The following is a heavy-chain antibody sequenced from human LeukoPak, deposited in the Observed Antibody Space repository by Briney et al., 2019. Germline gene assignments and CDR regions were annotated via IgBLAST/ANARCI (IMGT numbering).Heavy chain of an antibody. J-gene: IGHJ4*02. Sequence: SVKVSCKASGGTFSSYAISWVRQAPGQGLEWMGGIIPIFGTANYAQKFQGRVTITADESTSTAYMELRSLRSDDTAVYYCARDTDYGDYSHYFDYWGQGTLVTVSS. CDR1: GGTFSSYA. CDR3: ARDTDYGDYSHYFDY. CDR2: IIPIFGTA. V-gene: IGHV1-69*13. D-gene: IGHD4-17*01.